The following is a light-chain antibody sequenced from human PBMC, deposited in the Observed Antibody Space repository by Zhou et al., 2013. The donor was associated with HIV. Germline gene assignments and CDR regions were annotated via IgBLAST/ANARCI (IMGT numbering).Light chain of an antibody. V-gene: IGLV2-18*02. Sequence: QSALTQPASVSGSPGQSIAISCTGTSSDVGSYNRVSWYQQSPGTGPKLMIYEVSNRPSGVPDRFSGSKSGNTASLTISGLQAEDEADYYCGSYAGSSIWIFGGGTKVT. J-gene: IGLJ2*01. CDR3: GSYAGSSIWI. CDR1: SSDVGSYNR. CDR2: EVS.